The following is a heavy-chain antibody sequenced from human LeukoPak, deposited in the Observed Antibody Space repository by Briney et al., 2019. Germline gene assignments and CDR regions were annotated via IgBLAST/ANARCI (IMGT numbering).Heavy chain of an antibody. D-gene: IGHD5-24*01. V-gene: IGHV4-38-2*02. CDR3: ARVEEMSDFDY. J-gene: IGHJ4*02. CDR2: IYHSGST. Sequence: SETLSLTCTVSGYSISSGYYWGWIRQPPGKGLEWIGSIYHSGSTYYNPSLKSRVTISVDTSKSRFSLKLSSVTAADTAVYYCARVEEMSDFDYWGQGTLVTVSS. CDR1: GYSISSGYY.